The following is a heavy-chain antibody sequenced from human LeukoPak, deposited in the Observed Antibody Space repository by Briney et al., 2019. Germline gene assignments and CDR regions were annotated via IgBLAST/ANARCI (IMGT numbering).Heavy chain of an antibody. D-gene: IGHD1-26*01. CDR1: GFTFSSYS. CDR2: IKPDGSGK. CDR3: TIKGGYDMDV. Sequence: GGSLRLSCAASGFTFSSYSMHWVRQAPGKGLEWVANIKPDGSGKYYVDSVKGRFTISRDNAKNSLYLQMNSLRAEDTAVYYCTIKGGYDMDVWGQGTTVTVSS. V-gene: IGHV3-7*01. J-gene: IGHJ6*02.